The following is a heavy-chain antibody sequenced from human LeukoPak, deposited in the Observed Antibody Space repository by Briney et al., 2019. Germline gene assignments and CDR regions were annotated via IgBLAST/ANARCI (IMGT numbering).Heavy chain of an antibody. V-gene: IGHV4-34*01. CDR3: ARGRDYYDSSGYYWYFDL. CDR1: GGSFSGYY. Sequence: SETLSLTCAVYGGSFSGYYWSWIRQPPGKGLEWIGEINHSGSTNYSPSLKSRVTISVDTSKNQFSPKLSSVTAADTAVYYCARGRDYYDSSGYYWYFDLWGRGTLVTVSS. D-gene: IGHD3-22*01. CDR2: INHSGST. J-gene: IGHJ2*01.